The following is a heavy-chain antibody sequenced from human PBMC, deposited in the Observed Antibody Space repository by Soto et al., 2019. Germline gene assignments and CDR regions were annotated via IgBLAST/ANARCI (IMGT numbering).Heavy chain of an antibody. D-gene: IGHD1-1*01. CDR1: GLTISGKKY. CDR2: LYDVDGS. Sequence: DVQLVESGGGLIQPGESLRLSCAAFGLTISGKKYVAWVRQAPGKGLEWVSALYDVDGSFYVDSVTGRFTTSSDSSKTTVYPQMKDLRPDDPAVYYFVTWHEREHAFDVLGQGTTVTISS. J-gene: IGHJ3*01. V-gene: IGHV3-53*01. CDR3: VTWHEREHAFDV.